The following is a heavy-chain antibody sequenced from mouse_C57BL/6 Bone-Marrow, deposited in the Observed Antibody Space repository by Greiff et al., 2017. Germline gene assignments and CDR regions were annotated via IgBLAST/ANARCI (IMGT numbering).Heavy chain of an antibody. Sequence: QVQLQQSGPGLVQPSQSLSITCTVSGFSLTSYGVHWVRQSPGKGLEWLGVIWSGGSTDYNAAFISRLSISQDNSKSHVFCKMNSLQADDTAIYYLAREGVYYDYDDFFAYGGQGTLVTVSA. CDR2: IWSGGST. V-gene: IGHV2-2*01. CDR3: AREGVYYDYDDFFAY. J-gene: IGHJ3*01. D-gene: IGHD2-4*01. CDR1: GFSLTSYG.